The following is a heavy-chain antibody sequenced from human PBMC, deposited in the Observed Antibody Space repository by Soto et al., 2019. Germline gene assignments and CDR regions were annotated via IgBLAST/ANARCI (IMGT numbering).Heavy chain of an antibody. J-gene: IGHJ1*01. V-gene: IGHV4-59*08. Sequence: SETLSLTCTVSGGSISSYYWSWFRQPPGKGLEWIGYIYYSGSTNYNPSLKSRVTISVDTSKNQFSLKLSSVTAADTAVYYCAMRDYGDYGGGDEYFQHWGQGTLVTVSS. D-gene: IGHD4-17*01. CDR3: AMRDYGDYGGGDEYFQH. CDR1: GGSISSYY. CDR2: IYYSGST.